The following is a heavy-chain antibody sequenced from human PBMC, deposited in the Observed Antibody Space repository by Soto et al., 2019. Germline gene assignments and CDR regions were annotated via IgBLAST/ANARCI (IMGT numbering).Heavy chain of an antibody. CDR2: IDPSDSYT. CDR3: ARDRVGGDLPAAEFDP. CDR1: GYSFTSYW. Sequence: EVQLVQSGAEVKKPGESLRISCKGSGYSFTSYWISWVRQMPGKGLEWMGRIDPSDSYTNYSPSFQGHVTISAVKSIRTGYLKWRRVKASDTAMYYGARDRVGGDLPAAEFDPWGQGTLVTVSS. D-gene: IGHD6-25*01. V-gene: IGHV5-10-1*01. J-gene: IGHJ5*02.